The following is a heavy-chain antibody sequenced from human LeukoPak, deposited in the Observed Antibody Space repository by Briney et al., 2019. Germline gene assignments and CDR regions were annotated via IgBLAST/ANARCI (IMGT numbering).Heavy chain of an antibody. Sequence: SETLSLTCTVSGGSISSGDYYWSWIRQPPGKGLEWIGYIYYSGSTYYNPSLKSRVTISVDTSKNQFSLKLSSVTAADTAVYYCARVFGPIVVVVAATPGNWFDPWGQGTLVTVSS. CDR2: IYYSGST. CDR3: ARVFGPIVVVVAATPGNWFDP. D-gene: IGHD2-15*01. V-gene: IGHV4-30-4*01. J-gene: IGHJ5*02. CDR1: GGSISSGDYY.